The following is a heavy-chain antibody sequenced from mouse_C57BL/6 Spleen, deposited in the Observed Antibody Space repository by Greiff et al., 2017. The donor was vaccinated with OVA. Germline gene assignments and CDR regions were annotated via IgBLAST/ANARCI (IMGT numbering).Heavy chain of an antibody. CDR2: INPSNGGT. CDR3: ARSGGYDAWFAY. CDR1: GYTFTSYW. V-gene: IGHV1-53*01. D-gene: IGHD2-2*01. J-gene: IGHJ3*01. Sequence: QVQLQQSGTELVKPGASVKLSCKASGYTFTSYWMHWVKQRPGQGLEWIGNINPSNGGTNYNEKFKSKATLTVDKSSSTAYMQLSSLTSEDSAVYYCARSGGYDAWFAYWGQGTLVTVSA.